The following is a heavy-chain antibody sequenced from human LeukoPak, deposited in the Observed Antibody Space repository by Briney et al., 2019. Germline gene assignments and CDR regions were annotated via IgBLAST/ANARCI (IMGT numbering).Heavy chain of an antibody. CDR2: IKQDGSEK. J-gene: IGHJ4*02. V-gene: IGHV3-7*03. Sequence: GGSLRLSCAASGFTFSSYWISWVRQAPGKGLEWVANIKQDGSEKYYVDSVKGRFTISRDNAKNSLYLQMNSLRAEDTAVYYCAREYSYGKRYFDYWGQGTLVTVSS. CDR3: AREYSYGKRYFDY. CDR1: GFTFSSYW. D-gene: IGHD5-18*01.